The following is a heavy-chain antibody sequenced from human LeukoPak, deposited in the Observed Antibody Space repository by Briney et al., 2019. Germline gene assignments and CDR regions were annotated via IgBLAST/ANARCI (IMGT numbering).Heavy chain of an antibody. CDR3: ARGITMVRGGPNWFDP. J-gene: IGHJ5*02. CDR1: GGSISSYY. D-gene: IGHD3-10*01. Sequence: PSETLSLTGTVSGGSISSYYWSWIRQPPGKGLEWIGYIYYSGSTNYNPSLKSRVTIPVDTSKNQFSLKLSSVTAADTAVYYCARGITMVRGGPNWFDPWGQGTLVTVSS. V-gene: IGHV4-59*08. CDR2: IYYSGST.